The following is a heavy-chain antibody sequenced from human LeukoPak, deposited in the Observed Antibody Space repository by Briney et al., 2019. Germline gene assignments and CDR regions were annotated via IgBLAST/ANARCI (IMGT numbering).Heavy chain of an antibody. J-gene: IGHJ5*02. V-gene: IGHV1-2*02. D-gene: IGHD6-19*01. CDR2: INPNSGGT. CDR1: GYTFTSYG. CDR3: ARGSEGRESLVHWFDP. Sequence: SVKVSCKASGYTFTSYGISWVRQAPGQGLEWMGWINPNSGGTNYAQKFQGRVTMTRDTSISTAYMELSRLRSDDTAVYYCARGSEGRESLVHWFDPWGQGTLVTVSS.